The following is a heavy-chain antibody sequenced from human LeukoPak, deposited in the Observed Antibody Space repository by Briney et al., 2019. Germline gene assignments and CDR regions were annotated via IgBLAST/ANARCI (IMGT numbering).Heavy chain of an antibody. CDR3: AREGPNYCSSTSCYTLYYFDY. CDR1: GFTFSSYW. D-gene: IGHD2-2*02. V-gene: IGHV3-7*01. J-gene: IGHJ4*02. Sequence: GGSLRLSCAASGFTFSSYWMSWVRQAPGKGLEWVANIKQDGSEKYYVDFVKGRFTISRDNAKNSLYLQMNSLRAEDTAVYYCAREGPNYCSSTSCYTLYYFDYWGQGTLVTVSS. CDR2: IKQDGSEK.